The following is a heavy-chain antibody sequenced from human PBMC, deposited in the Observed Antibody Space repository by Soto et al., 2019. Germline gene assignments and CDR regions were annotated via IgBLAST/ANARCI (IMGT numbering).Heavy chain of an antibody. CDR2: SNYSGST. CDR1: GGSISSSSYY. V-gene: IGHV4-39*01. CDR3: ARVGTAIKDFDY. Sequence: SETLSLTCTVSGGSISSSSYYWGWIRQPPGKGLEWIGSSNYSGSTYYNPSLNSGITISVDTSKIQFSLKLSSVTAADTAVYYCARVGTAIKDFDYWGQGTLVTVSS. D-gene: IGHD5-18*01. J-gene: IGHJ4*02.